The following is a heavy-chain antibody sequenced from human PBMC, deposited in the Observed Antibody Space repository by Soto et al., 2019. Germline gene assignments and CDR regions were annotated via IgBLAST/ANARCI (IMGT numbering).Heavy chain of an antibody. J-gene: IGHJ4*02. D-gene: IGHD3-22*01. CDR3: ARDRGYYYDSSGYCDY. CDR1: GYTFTSYD. Sequence: QVQLVQSGAEVNKPGASVKVSCKASGYTFTSYDINWVRQATGQGLEWMGWMNPNSGNTGYAQKFQGRVTMTRNTSISTAYMELSSLRSEDTAVYYCARDRGYYYDSSGYCDYWGQGTLVTVSS. V-gene: IGHV1-8*01. CDR2: MNPNSGNT.